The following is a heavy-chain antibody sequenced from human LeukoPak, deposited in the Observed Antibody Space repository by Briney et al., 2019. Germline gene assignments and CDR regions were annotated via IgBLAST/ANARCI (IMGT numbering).Heavy chain of an antibody. CDR2: IIPIFGTP. Sequence: SVKVSCKASGASFSSYAISWVRQAPGQGLEWMGRIIPIFGTPNYAQRFQGRVTITADIVSSTAYMEVNNLTSEDTAVYFCAEQGALRQDYYMDVWGNGTTVTVSS. V-gene: IGHV1-69*06. J-gene: IGHJ6*03. CDR3: AEQGALRQDYYMDV. CDR1: GASFSSYA.